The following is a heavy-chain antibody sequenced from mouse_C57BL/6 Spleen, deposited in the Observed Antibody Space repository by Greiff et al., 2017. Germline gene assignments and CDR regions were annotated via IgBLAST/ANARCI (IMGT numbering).Heavy chain of an antibody. CDR2: INPSNGGT. CDR1: GYTFTSYW. V-gene: IGHV1-53*01. Sequence: VQLQQPGTELVKPGASVKLSCKASGYTFTSYWMHWVKQRPGQGLEWIGNINPSNGGTNYNEKFKSKATLTVDKSSSTAYMQLSSLTSEDSAVYDGARPPICYDYDGFAYWGQGTLVTVSA. CDR3: ARPPICYDYDGFAY. J-gene: IGHJ3*01. D-gene: IGHD2-4*01.